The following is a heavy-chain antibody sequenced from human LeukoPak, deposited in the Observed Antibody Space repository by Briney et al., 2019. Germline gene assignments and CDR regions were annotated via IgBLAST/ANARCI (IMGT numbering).Heavy chain of an antibody. Sequence: SETLSLTCTVSGGSISSYYWSWIRQPPGKGLEWIGYIYYSGSTNYNPSLKSRVTISLDTSKNQFSLKLSSVTAADTAVYYCASFPSYYGSGSYSHWGQGTLVTVSS. J-gene: IGHJ4*02. CDR1: GGSISSYY. D-gene: IGHD3-10*01. CDR2: IYYSGST. V-gene: IGHV4-59*08. CDR3: ASFPSYYGSGSYSH.